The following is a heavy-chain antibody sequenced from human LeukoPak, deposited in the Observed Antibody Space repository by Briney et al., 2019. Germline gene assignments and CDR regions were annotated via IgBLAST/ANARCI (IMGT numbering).Heavy chain of an antibody. D-gene: IGHD6-19*01. CDR2: ISSSGDYI. CDR3: ARVEVAGNIDY. J-gene: IGHJ4*02. Sequence: GGSLRLSCAASGFTFNIYSLNWVRQAPGKGLEWVSSISSSGDYIYYADSVKGRFTISRDNSKNTLYLQMNSLRAEDTAVYYCARVEVAGNIDYWGQGTLVTVSS. CDR1: GFTFNIYS. V-gene: IGHV3-21*01.